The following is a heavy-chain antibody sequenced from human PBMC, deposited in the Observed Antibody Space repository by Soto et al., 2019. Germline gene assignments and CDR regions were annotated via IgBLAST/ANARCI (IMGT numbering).Heavy chain of an antibody. Sequence: PSETLSLTCTVSGGSISSGDYYWSWIRQPPGKGLEWTGYIYYSGSTYYNPSLKSRVTISVDTSKNQFSLKLSSVTAADTAVYYCASYQTYYYGSGNYLRFDPWGQGTLVTVSS. J-gene: IGHJ5*02. CDR3: ASYQTYYYGSGNYLRFDP. CDR1: GGSISSGDYY. V-gene: IGHV4-30-4*01. D-gene: IGHD3-10*01. CDR2: IYYSGST.